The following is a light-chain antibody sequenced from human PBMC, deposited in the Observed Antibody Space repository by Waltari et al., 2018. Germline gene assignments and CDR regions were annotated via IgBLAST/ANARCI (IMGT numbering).Light chain of an antibody. CDR3: QQRSNWPPEYT. CDR2: DAS. V-gene: IGKV3-11*01. CDR1: QSVSSY. J-gene: IGKJ2*01. Sequence: EIVFTQPPATLSLSPGDRATLSCRASQSVSSYLAWYQQKPGQAPRLLIYDASNRATGIPARFSGSGSGTDFTLTISSLEPEDFAVYYCQQRSNWPPEYTFGQGTKLEIK.